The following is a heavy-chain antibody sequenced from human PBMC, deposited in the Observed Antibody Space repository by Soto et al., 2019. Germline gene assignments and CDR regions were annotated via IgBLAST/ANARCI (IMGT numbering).Heavy chain of an antibody. D-gene: IGHD2-15*01. CDR1: GYTFTSYG. V-gene: IGHV1-18*01. J-gene: IGHJ4*02. CDR3: ALEGYCSGGSCYLGSYFDY. Sequence: ASVKVSCKASGYTFTSYGISWVRQAPGQGLEWMGWISAYNGNTNYAQKLQGRVTMTTDTSTSTAYMELRSLRSDDTAVYYCALEGYCSGGSCYLGSYFDYWDQGTLVTVSS. CDR2: ISAYNGNT.